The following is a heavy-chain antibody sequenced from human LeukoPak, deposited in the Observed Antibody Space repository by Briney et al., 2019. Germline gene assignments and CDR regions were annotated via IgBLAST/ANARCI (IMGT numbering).Heavy chain of an antibody. D-gene: IGHD3-3*01. CDR2: VFYTGRT. J-gene: IGHJ4*02. CDR3: ARYGYYAYDY. CDR1: GDSMNEYY. V-gene: IGHV4-59*01. Sequence: PSETLSLTCTVSGDSMNEYYWSWVRQPPGEGLELIGYVFYTGRTNYRPSLKNRVTISLDTSKNQFSLRLSSVTAADTAVYYCARYGYYAYDYWGQGNLVTVSS.